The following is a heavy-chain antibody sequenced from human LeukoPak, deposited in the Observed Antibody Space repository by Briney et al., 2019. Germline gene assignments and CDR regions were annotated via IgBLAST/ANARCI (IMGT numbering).Heavy chain of an antibody. CDR2: IRYDGSNK. CDR1: GFTFSSYG. Sequence: PGGSLRLSCAASGFTFSSYGMHWVRQAPGKGLEWVAFIRYDGSNKYYADSVKGRFTISRDNSKNTLYLQMNSLRAEDTAVYYCALSRVDTYMVGDGAFDIWGQGTMVTVSS. D-gene: IGHD5-18*01. J-gene: IGHJ3*02. V-gene: IGHV3-30*02. CDR3: ALSRVDTYMVGDGAFDI.